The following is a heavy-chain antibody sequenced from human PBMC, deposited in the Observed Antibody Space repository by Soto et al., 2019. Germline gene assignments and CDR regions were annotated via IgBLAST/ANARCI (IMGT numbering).Heavy chain of an antibody. J-gene: IGHJ4*02. CDR1: GFTFSSYA. CDR2: ISGSGGST. V-gene: IGHV3-23*01. Sequence: GGSLRLSCAASGFTFSSYAMSWVRQAPGKGLEWVSAISGSGGSTYYADSVKGRFTISRDNSKNTLYLQMNSLRAEDTAVYYCAKGPHCGGDCYAPFDYWGQGTLVTVSS. CDR3: AKGPHCGGDCYAPFDY. D-gene: IGHD2-21*02.